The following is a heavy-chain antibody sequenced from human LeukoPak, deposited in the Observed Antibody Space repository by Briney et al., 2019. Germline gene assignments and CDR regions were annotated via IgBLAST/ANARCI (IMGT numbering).Heavy chain of an antibody. CDR1: GFTLSTYW. J-gene: IGHJ4*02. Sequence: TGGSLRPSCAASGFTLSTYWMSWVRQAPGKGLEWVADIKQDGSEKYYVDSVKGRFTISRDNAKSSLYLQMNSLRAEDTAVYYCARGAHYSSTWYYFDYWGLGTLVSVSS. D-gene: IGHD6-13*01. CDR3: ARGAHYSSTWYYFDY. V-gene: IGHV3-7*04. CDR2: IKQDGSEK.